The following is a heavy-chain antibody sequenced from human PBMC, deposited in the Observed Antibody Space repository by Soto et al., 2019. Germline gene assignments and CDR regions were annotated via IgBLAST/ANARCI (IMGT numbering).Heavy chain of an antibody. Sequence: EVQLVESGGALVQPGGSLRLSCAASGFTFSSYWMSWVRQAPGKGLEWVANIKQDGSEKYYVDSVKGRFIISRDNAKNSLYLQVNSLRAEDTAVYYCARDYSVFWTGYPEGGFDYWGQGILVSVSS. CDR1: GFTFSSYW. D-gene: IGHD3-3*01. J-gene: IGHJ4*02. CDR3: ARDYSVFWTGYPEGGFDY. CDR2: IKQDGSEK. V-gene: IGHV3-7*01.